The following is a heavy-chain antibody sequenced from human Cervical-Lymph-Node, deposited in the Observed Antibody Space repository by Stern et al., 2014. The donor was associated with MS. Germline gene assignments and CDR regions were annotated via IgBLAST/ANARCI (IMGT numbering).Heavy chain of an antibody. CDR3: ARQRYFDY. J-gene: IGHJ4*02. CDR1: GYTFTSYW. V-gene: IGHV5-51*01. Sequence: EVQLEESGPEVKRPGESLKIACHASGYTFTSYWIGWVRQMPGKGLEWIAIIFPGGSDIRYSPSFQGQVTISADKSSSTAYLHWNNLKASDTAIYYCARQRYFDYWGQGTLVTVSS. CDR2: IFPGGSDI.